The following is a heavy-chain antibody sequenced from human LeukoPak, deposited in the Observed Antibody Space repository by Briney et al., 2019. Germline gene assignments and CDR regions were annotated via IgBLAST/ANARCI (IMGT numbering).Heavy chain of an antibody. V-gene: IGHV4-38-2*02. CDR1: AYSISSGYY. J-gene: IGHJ3*02. Sequence: SETLSLTCTVSAYSISSGYYWGWIRQPPGKGLEWIGSIYHSGNTYYNPSLKSRVTMSVDTSKNQFSLNLRSVTAADTAVYYCVRGDYVWGSYRPLGAFDIWGQGTMVTVSS. CDR2: IYHSGNT. D-gene: IGHD3-16*02. CDR3: VRGDYVWGSYRPLGAFDI.